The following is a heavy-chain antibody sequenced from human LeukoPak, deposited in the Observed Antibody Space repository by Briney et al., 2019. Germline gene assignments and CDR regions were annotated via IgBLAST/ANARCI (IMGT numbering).Heavy chain of an antibody. D-gene: IGHD3-10*01. J-gene: IGHJ3*02. CDR1: GDSVSSNSVA. CDR3: ARATETGVDAFDI. CDR2: TYYRSKWYN. Sequence: SQTLSFTCAISGDSVSSNSVAWNWIRQSPSRGLEWLGRTYYRSKWYNDYAVSVKSRITINPDTSKNQFSLQLNSVTPEDTAVYYCARATETGVDAFDIWGQGTMVTVSS. V-gene: IGHV6-1*01.